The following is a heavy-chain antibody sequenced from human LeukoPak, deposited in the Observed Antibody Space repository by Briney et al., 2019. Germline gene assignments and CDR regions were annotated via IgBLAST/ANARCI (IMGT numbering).Heavy chain of an antibody. CDR2: IKQDGSEK. CDR3: ARYGSGKEDDAFGI. D-gene: IGHD6-19*01. CDR1: GFTFSSYW. J-gene: IGHJ3*02. Sequence: GGSLRLSCAASGFTFSSYWMSWVRQAPGKGLEWVANIKQDGSEKYYVDSVKGRFTISRDNAKNSLYLQMNSLRAEDTAVYYCARYGSGKEDDAFGIWGQGTMVTVSS. V-gene: IGHV3-7*01.